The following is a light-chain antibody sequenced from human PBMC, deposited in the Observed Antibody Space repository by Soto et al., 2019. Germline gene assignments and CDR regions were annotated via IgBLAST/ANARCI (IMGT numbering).Light chain of an antibody. J-gene: IGKJ1*01. V-gene: IGKV3-20*01. Sequence: IVMTQSPATLSLSPGKRATLSCRASQSVSTNLAWYQQRPGQAPRLLIYDASSRATGIPDRFSGSGSGTDFTLTISGLEPEDFAVYYCQQYGNSRGTFGQGTKVDIK. CDR2: DAS. CDR1: QSVSTN. CDR3: QQYGNSRGT.